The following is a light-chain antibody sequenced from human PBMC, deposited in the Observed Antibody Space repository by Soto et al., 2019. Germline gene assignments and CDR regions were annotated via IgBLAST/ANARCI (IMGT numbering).Light chain of an antibody. CDR3: QTWGTGIQGV. J-gene: IGLJ3*02. CDR2: LNSDGSH. Sequence: QPVLTQSPSASASLGASVKLTCTLSSGHSSYAIAWHQQQPEKGPRYLMKLNSDGSHRKGDGIPDRFSGSSSGAERYLTISGLQSEDEADYYCQTWGTGIQGVFGGGTKLTVL. CDR1: SGHSSYA. V-gene: IGLV4-69*01.